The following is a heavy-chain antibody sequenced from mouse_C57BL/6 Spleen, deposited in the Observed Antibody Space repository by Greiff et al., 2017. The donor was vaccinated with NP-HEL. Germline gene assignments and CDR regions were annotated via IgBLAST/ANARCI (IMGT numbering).Heavy chain of an antibody. CDR2: IYPGDGDT. J-gene: IGHJ4*01. CDR3: ARSGYDYDYYAMDY. CDR1: GYAFSSSW. D-gene: IGHD2-4*01. Sequence: QVQLKQSGPELVKPGASVKISCKASGYAFSSSWMNWVKQRPGKGLEWIGRIYPGDGDTNYNGKFKGKATLTADKSSSTAYMQLSSLTSEDSAVYFCARSGYDYDYYAMDYWGQGTSVTVSS. V-gene: IGHV1-82*01.